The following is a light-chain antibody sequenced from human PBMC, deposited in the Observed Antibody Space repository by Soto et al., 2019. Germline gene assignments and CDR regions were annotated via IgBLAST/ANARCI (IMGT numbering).Light chain of an antibody. J-gene: IGLJ3*02. CDR3: CSYARGSRA. V-gene: IGLV2-14*01. CDR1: SNDVGIYNY. Sequence: QSALTQPASVSGSPGQSITISCTGTSNDVGIYNYVSWYQQHPGKAPKLMIYEVTNRPSGVSDRFSGSKSDNTASLTISGLQAEDEADYYCCSYARGSRAFGGGTKVTVL. CDR2: EVT.